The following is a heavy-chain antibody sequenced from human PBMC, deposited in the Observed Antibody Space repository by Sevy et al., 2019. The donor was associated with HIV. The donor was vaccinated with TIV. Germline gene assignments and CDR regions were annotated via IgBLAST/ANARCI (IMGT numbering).Heavy chain of an antibody. CDR3: AKDLIVEPAEGAFDI. D-gene: IGHD3-22*01. V-gene: IGHV3-30*02. CDR2: IRYDGSNK. J-gene: IGHJ3*02. Sequence: GGSLRLSCAASGFILSSYGMHWVRQPPGKGLEWLAFIRYDGSNKYYADSVKGRFTISRDNDKNTLNLQMNSLRGEDTAVYYCAKDLIVEPAEGAFDIWGQGTMVTVSS. CDR1: GFILSSYG.